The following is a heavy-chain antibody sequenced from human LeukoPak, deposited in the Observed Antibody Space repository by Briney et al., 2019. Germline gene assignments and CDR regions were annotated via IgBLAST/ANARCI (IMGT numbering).Heavy chain of an antibody. CDR1: GFTFSNYA. Sequence: GGSLRLSCAASGFTFSNYAMNWVRQAPGKGLEWVSAISASGGRTYYADSVKGRFTISRDNSKNTLYLQMNSLRAEDTAVYYCAKRGDSGGWFDYWGQGTLVTVSS. CDR2: ISASGGRT. D-gene: IGHD2-15*01. J-gene: IGHJ4*02. CDR3: AKRGDSGGWFDY. V-gene: IGHV3-23*01.